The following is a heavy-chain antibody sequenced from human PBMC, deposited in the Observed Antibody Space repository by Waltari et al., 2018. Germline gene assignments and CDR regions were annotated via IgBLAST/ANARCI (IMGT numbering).Heavy chain of an antibody. V-gene: IGHV4-61*02. Sequence: QVQLQESGPGLVKPSQTLSLTCTVSGGSIRSGSYYCSWIRPHAGKGLEWIGRIYTSGSTNYNPSLKRRVTISVDTSKNQFSLKLSSVTAADTAVYYCARDNWNFEDYYYYGMDVWGQGTTVTVSS. CDR2: IYTSGST. D-gene: IGHD1-1*01. CDR3: ARDNWNFEDYYYYGMDV. J-gene: IGHJ6*02. CDR1: GGSIRSGSYY.